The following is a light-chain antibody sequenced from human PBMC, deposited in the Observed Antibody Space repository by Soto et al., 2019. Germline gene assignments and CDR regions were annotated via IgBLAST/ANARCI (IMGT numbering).Light chain of an antibody. J-gene: IGKJ4*01. CDR3: RQYVSYPVT. Sequence: DIQMTQSPSTLSASIGDRVTIACRASQSISNWLAWYQQKPGKAPNLLIYKASSLESGVPSRFSGSGSGTEFTLTTSSLQPDDFATYYCRQYVSYPVTFGGGTKVEMK. CDR1: QSISNW. V-gene: IGKV1-5*03. CDR2: KAS.